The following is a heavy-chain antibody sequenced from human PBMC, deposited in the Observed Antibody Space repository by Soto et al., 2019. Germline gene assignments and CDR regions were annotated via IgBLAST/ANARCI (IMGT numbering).Heavy chain of an antibody. V-gene: IGHV3-15*01. CDR3: ATGVAGAFDF. CDR2: VRRQTDGGPTGPT. CDR1: GFSFSNFW. J-gene: IGHJ3*01. D-gene: IGHD6-13*01. Sequence: EVQLVESGGGLLKAGGSLRLSCAASGFSFSNFWMSWVRQAPGKGLEWVARVRRQTDGGPTGPTDYAAPVKDRFTISRDDSKNMVYLQINSLKSEDTAIYYCATGVAGAFDFWGQGTMVDVSS.